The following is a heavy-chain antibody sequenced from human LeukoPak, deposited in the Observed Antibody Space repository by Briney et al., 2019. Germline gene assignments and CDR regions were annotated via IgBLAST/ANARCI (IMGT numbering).Heavy chain of an antibody. Sequence: PGGSLRLSCAASGFTVSSNYMSWVRQAPGKGLEWVSVIYSGGSTYYADSVMGRFTTSRDNSKNTLYLQMNSLRAEDTAVYYCARDCGGDCSDAFDIWGQGTMVTVSS. CDR1: GFTVSSNY. D-gene: IGHD2-21*02. CDR3: ARDCGGDCSDAFDI. J-gene: IGHJ3*02. V-gene: IGHV3-53*01. CDR2: IYSGGST.